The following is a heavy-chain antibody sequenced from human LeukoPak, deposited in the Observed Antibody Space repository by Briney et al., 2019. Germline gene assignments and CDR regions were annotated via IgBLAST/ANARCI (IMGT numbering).Heavy chain of an antibody. CDR3: ARVVEYCSSTSCSLGLDY. Sequence: ASVRVSFKASGYTFTSYDINWVRQATGQGLEWMGWMNPNSGNTGYAQKFQGRVTMTRNTSISTAYMELSSLRSEDTAVYYCARVVEYCSSTSCSLGLDYWGQGTLVTVSS. CDR2: MNPNSGNT. V-gene: IGHV1-8*01. CDR1: GYTFTSYD. D-gene: IGHD2-2*01. J-gene: IGHJ4*02.